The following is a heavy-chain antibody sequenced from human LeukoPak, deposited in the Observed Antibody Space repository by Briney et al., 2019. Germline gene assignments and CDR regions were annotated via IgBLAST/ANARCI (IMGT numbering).Heavy chain of an antibody. Sequence: GGSLRLSCAASGFTFSSYAMSWVRQAPGKGLEWVSAITGSGGSTYYADSVKGRFTISRDNSKNTLYLQMNSLRAEDTAVYYCAKRYCSSTGCSYYYYYGLDVWGQGTTVTVSS. J-gene: IGHJ6*02. D-gene: IGHD2-2*01. CDR2: ITGSGGST. CDR3: AKRYCSSTGCSYYYYYGLDV. V-gene: IGHV3-23*01. CDR1: GFTFSSYA.